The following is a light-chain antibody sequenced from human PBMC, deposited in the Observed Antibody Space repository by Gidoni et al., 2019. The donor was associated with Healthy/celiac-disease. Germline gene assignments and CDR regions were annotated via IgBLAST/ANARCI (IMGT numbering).Light chain of an antibody. CDR3: QKYGSSPRT. Sequence: EIVLTQSPGTLSLSPVESATLSCRASQSVSSSYLAWYQQKPGQAPRLLIHGASSRATGIPDRFSGSGYGTDFTLTISRLEPEDLAVYYCQKYGSSPRTFGQGTKVEIK. CDR2: GAS. J-gene: IGKJ1*01. V-gene: IGKV3-20*01. CDR1: QSVSSSY.